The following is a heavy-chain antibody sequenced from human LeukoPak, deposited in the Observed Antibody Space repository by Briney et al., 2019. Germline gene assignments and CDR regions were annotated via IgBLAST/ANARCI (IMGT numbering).Heavy chain of an antibody. D-gene: IGHD3-10*01. CDR1: GFTFSNYG. CDR3: ARDLSPVVRASPMGY. V-gene: IGHV3-30*03. Sequence: GGSLRLSCAASGFTFSNYGMHWVRQSPGKGLEWVALITYDGYYKYYSDSVKGRFTISSDTSKNTLYLQMNSLRAEDTAVYYCARDLSPVVRASPMGYWGQGTLVTVSS. J-gene: IGHJ4*02. CDR2: ITYDGYYK.